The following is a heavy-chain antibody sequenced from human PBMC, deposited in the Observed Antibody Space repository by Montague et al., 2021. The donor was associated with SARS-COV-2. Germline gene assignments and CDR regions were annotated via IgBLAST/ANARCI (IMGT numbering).Heavy chain of an antibody. V-gene: IGHV4-34*01. J-gene: IGHJ5*02. CDR3: ARGYDYVWGSYRYLHWFDP. CDR2: INHSGST. CDR1: GGSFSGYY. D-gene: IGHD3-16*02. Sequence: SETVSLTCAVYGGSFSGYYWSWIRQPPGKGLEWIGEINHSGSTNYNPSLKSRVTISVDTSKNQFSLKLSSVTAADTAVYYCARGYDYVWGSYRYLHWFDPWGQGTLVTVSP.